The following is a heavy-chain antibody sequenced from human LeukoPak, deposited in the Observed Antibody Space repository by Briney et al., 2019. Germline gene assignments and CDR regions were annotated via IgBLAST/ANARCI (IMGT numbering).Heavy chain of an antibody. CDR2: IIPIFGTA. CDR3: ASRIAARGFDY. D-gene: IGHD6-6*01. CDR1: GGTFSSYA. J-gene: IGHJ4*02. V-gene: IGHV1-69*05. Sequence: SVKVSCKASGGTFSSYAISWVRQAPGQGLEWMGGIIPIFGTANYAQKFQGRVTITTDESTSTAYMELRSLRSEDTAVYYCASRIAARGFDYWGQGTLVTVSS.